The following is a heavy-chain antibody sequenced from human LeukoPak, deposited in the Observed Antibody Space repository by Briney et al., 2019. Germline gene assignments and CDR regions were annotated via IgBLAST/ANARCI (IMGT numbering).Heavy chain of an antibody. CDR2: IWYDGSNK. CDR1: GFTFSSYG. J-gene: IGHJ3*02. Sequence: PGGSLRLSCAASGFTFSSYGMHWVRQAPGKGLEWVAVIWYDGSNKYYAGSVKGRFTISRGNSKNTLYLQMNSLRAEDTAVYYCARGGDDYYDSSGYYNAFDIWGQGTMVTVSS. D-gene: IGHD3-22*01. CDR3: ARGGDDYYDSSGYYNAFDI. V-gene: IGHV3-33*01.